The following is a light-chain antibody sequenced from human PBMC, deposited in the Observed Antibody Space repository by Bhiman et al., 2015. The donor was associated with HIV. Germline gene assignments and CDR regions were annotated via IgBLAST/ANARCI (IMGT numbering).Light chain of an antibody. CDR3: QSYDSSLSGYV. V-gene: IGLV2-14*03. Sequence: QSALTQPASVSGSPGQSINISCTGTSRDVGGYNYVAWYQQHPGKVPKVMIYDVSNRPSGVPDRFSGSKSGTSASLAITGLQAEDEADYYCQSYDSSLSGYVFGSGTKVTVL. CDR2: DVS. CDR1: SRDVGGYNY. J-gene: IGLJ1*01.